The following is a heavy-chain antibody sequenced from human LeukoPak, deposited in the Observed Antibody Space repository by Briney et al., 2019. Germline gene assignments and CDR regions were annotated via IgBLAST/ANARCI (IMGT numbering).Heavy chain of an antibody. J-gene: IGHJ4*02. CDR1: GVSISSSSYY. V-gene: IGHV4-39*01. CDR3: ARQAYYFDY. Sequence: PSETLSLTCTVSGVSISSSSYYWGWIRQPPGKGLEWIGSIYYSGSTYYNPSLKSRVTISVDTSKNQFSLKLSSVTAADTAVYYCARQAYYFDYWGQGTLVTVSS. CDR2: IYYSGST.